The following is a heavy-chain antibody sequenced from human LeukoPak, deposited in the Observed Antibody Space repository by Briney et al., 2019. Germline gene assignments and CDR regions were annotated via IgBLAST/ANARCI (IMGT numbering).Heavy chain of an antibody. J-gene: IGHJ3*02. CDR1: GGSISSSSYY. CDR2: IYSSGST. D-gene: IGHD3-22*01. Sequence: ASETLSLTCTVSGGSISSSSYYWSWIRQPPGKGLECIGYIYSSGSTNYNPSLKSRVTISVDTSKNQFSLKLSSVTAADTAVYYCARARNYYDSSGFYYEGDAFDIWGQGTMVTVSS. V-gene: IGHV4-61*01. CDR3: ARARNYYDSSGFYYEGDAFDI.